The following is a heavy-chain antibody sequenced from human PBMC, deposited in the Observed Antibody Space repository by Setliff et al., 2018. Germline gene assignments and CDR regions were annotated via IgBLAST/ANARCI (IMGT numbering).Heavy chain of an antibody. CDR2: INPSGTT. CDR1: GGPFSDYY. J-gene: IGHJ4*02. CDR3: RFWSYVYKNDY. D-gene: IGHD3-16*01. Sequence: SETLSLTCTFYGGPFSDYYWGWVRQTPGKGLEWIAEINPSGTTNYIPSLKSRLTISVDTSKRQFSLKLNSVTAADTAVYYCRFWSYVYKNDYWAQGTLVTVPS. V-gene: IGHV4-34*01.